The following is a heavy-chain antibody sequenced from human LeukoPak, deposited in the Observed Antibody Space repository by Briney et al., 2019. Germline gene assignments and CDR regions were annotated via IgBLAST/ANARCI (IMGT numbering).Heavy chain of an antibody. J-gene: IGHJ4*02. D-gene: IGHD3-3*01. CDR2: ISYDGSNK. V-gene: IGHV3-30*04. CDR1: GFTSSSYA. Sequence: GGSLRLSCAASGFTSSSYAMHWVRQAPGKGLEWVAVISYDGSNKYYADSVKGRFTISRDNAKNSLYLQMNSLRAEDTAVYYCASAVSDPDSWNVFMQVYWGQGTLVTVSS. CDR3: ASAVSDPDSWNVFMQVY.